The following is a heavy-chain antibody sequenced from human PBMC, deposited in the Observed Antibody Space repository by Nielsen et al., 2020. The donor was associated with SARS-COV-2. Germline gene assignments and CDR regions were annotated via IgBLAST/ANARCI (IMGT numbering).Heavy chain of an antibody. V-gene: IGHV2-70*11. D-gene: IGHD4-23*01. CDR3: ARTYYGGNSAFFDY. CDR2: IDWDDDK. Sequence: SGPTLVKPTQTLTLTCTFSGFSLSTSGMCVSWIRQPPGKALEWLARIDWDDDKYYSTSLKTRLAISKDTSKNQVVLTMTNMDPVDTATYYCARTYYGGNSAFFDYWGQGTLVTVSS. CDR1: GFSLSTSGMC. J-gene: IGHJ4*02.